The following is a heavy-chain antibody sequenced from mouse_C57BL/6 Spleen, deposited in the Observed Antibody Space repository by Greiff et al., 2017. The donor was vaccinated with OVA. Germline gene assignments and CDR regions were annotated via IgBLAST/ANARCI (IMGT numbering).Heavy chain of an antibody. CDR2: INPNNGGT. D-gene: IGHD2-4*01. Sequence: VQLQQSGPELVKPGASVKISCKASGYTFTDYYMNWVKQSHGKSLEWIGDINPNNGGTSYNQKFKGKATLTVDKSSSTAYMELRSLTSEDSAVYYCARRFDYDGFDYWGQGTTLTVSS. CDR3: ARRFDYDGFDY. CDR1: GYTFTDYY. V-gene: IGHV1-26*01. J-gene: IGHJ2*01.